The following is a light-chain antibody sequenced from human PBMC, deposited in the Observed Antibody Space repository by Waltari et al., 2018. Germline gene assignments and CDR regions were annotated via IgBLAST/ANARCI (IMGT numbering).Light chain of an antibody. Sequence: EIVLTQSPNFQSVTPKEKVTITCRASQSIGTSIHWYQQKPDKSPKLLIKYASQSFSGVPSRFSGSGSGTDFTLTINSLEAEDAATYYCHQSYTLPRTFGQGTKVEIK. CDR1: QSIGTS. V-gene: IGKV6-21*01. J-gene: IGKJ1*01. CDR2: YAS. CDR3: HQSYTLPRT.